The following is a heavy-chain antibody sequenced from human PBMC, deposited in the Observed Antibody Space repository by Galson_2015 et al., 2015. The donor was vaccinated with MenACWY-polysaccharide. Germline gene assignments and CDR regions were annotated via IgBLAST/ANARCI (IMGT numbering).Heavy chain of an antibody. J-gene: IGHJ3*01. D-gene: IGHD3-16*01. V-gene: IGHV2-5*02. CDR2: IYWDGDN. Sequence: PALVKPTQTLTLTCTFSGFSLITQGVGVNWIRQPPGKALEWLAVIYWDGDNRYSPSLRSRLTVTKDTSKNQAVLTMTNMDLVDTATYYCAHVMITFGGVIGDDAFDVWGPGTMVTVSS. CDR3: AHVMITFGGVIGDDAFDV. CDR1: GFSLITQGVG.